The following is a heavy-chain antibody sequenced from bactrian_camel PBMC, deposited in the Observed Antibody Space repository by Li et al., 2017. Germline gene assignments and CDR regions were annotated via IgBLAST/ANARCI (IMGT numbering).Heavy chain of an antibody. Sequence: VQLVESGGGSVNAGGSLTLSCVASGSGYISGTACMGWFRQVPGKEREGVAAIAPASGTTFYSDSVKGRFSISHVNANNTLHLQMNSLKPEDTAMYYCGVYDAYGGKCSFREDFYDYWGSGTQVTVS. J-gene: IGHJ4*01. V-gene: IGHV3S54*01. CDR2: IAPASGTT. D-gene: IGHD6*01. CDR3: GVYDAYGGKCSFREDFYDY. CDR1: GSGYISGTAC.